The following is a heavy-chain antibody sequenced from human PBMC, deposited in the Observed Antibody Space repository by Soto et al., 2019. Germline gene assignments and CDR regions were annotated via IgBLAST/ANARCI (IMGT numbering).Heavy chain of an antibody. CDR1: GGTFSDYA. D-gene: IGHD6-13*01. Sequence: QVQVVQSGAEVKKPGSSVKVSCKASGGTFSDYAISWVRQAPGQGLEWMGGIIPLTETPVYAQTVQGRLTISTDEVTSVAYMELSTLRSDDTAVYYCAIGTRSSWSCDFWGQGTLVTVSS. J-gene: IGHJ4*02. V-gene: IGHV1-69*01. CDR2: IIPLTETP. CDR3: AIGTRSSWSCDF.